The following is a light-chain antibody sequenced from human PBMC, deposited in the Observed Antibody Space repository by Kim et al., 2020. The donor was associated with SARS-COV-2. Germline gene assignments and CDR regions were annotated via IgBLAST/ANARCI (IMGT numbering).Light chain of an antibody. CDR2: LGS. Sequence: PASISCSSRQRLLHSNGYNYLVWYLQKPGQSPQLLIFLGSNRASGVPDRLSGSGSGTDFTLKISRVEAEDVGVYYCMQALQTPPTFGQGTKLEI. J-gene: IGKJ2*01. V-gene: IGKV2-28*01. CDR3: MQALQTPPT. CDR1: QRLLHSNGYNY.